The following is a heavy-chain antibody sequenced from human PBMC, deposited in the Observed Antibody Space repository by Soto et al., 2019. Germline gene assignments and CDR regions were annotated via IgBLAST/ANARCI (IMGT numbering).Heavy chain of an antibody. CDR2: ISGSGGST. CDR1: GFTFSSYA. D-gene: IGHD4-17*01. V-gene: IGHV3-23*01. CDR3: AKDAAYGDYDSEYYYMDV. J-gene: IGHJ6*03. Sequence: GGSLRLSCAASGFTFSSYAMSWVRQAPGKGLEWVSAISGSGGSTYYADSVKGRFTISRDNSKNTLYLQMNSLRAEDTAVYYCAKDAAYGDYDSEYYYMDVWGKGTTVTVSS.